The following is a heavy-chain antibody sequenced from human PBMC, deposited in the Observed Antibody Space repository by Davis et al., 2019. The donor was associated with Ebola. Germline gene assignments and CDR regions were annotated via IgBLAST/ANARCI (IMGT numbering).Heavy chain of an antibody. CDR2: IIPILGIA. Sequence: SVKVSCKASGGTFSSYAISWVRQAPGQGLEWMGRIIPILGIANYAQKFQGRVTITADKSTSTAYMELSSLRSEDTAVYYCARGVRVAGNWDYYGMDVWGQGTTVTVSS. CDR3: ARGVRVAGNWDYYGMDV. CDR1: GGTFSSYA. D-gene: IGHD6-19*01. J-gene: IGHJ6*02. V-gene: IGHV1-69*04.